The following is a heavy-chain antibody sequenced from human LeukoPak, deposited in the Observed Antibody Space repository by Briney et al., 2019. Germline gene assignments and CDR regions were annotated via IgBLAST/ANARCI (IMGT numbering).Heavy chain of an antibody. Sequence: SQTLSLTCAISGDSVPSNSAAWNWIRQSPSRGLEWLGRTYYRSKWYNDYAVSVNSRITINPDTSKNQFSLQLNSVTPEDTAVYYCARGEAIAVAGGWFDPWGQGTLVTVSS. J-gene: IGHJ5*02. CDR2: TYYRSKWYN. CDR3: ARGEAIAVAGGWFDP. V-gene: IGHV6-1*01. D-gene: IGHD6-19*01. CDR1: GDSVPSNSAA.